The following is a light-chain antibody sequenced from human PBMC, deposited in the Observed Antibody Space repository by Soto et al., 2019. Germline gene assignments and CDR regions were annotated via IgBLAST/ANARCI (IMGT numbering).Light chain of an antibody. CDR3: QTWSTGIQV. V-gene: IGLV4-69*01. Sequence: QLVLTQSPSASASLGASVKLTCTLSSGHSSYTIAWHQQQPEKGPRYLMKLNSDGSHNKGAGIPDRFSCSSSGAERYLTISSLQSEDEADYYCQTWSTGIQVFGGGTKLTVL. J-gene: IGLJ2*01. CDR2: LNSDGSH. CDR1: SGHSSYT.